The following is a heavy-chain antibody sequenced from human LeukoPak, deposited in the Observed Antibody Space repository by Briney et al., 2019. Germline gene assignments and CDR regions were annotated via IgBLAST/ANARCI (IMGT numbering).Heavy chain of an antibody. Sequence: PGGSLRLSCAASGFTVSSNYMSWVRQAPGKGLEWVSVIYSGGSTYYADSVKGRFTISRDNSKNTLYLQMNSLRAEDTAVYYCARVSPMGGYYDSSGSEYYFDYWGQGTLVTVSS. CDR1: GFTVSSNY. J-gene: IGHJ4*02. CDR3: ARVSPMGGYYDSSGSEYYFDY. CDR2: IYSGGST. V-gene: IGHV3-53*01. D-gene: IGHD3-22*01.